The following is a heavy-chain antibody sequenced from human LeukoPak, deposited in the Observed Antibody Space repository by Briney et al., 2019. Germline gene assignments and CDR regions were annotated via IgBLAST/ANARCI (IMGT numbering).Heavy chain of an antibody. J-gene: IGHJ4*02. Sequence: GGSLRLSCAASGFTLSSYSMEWVRQAPGEGLEWVSHLSSSTSTIYYADSVKGRFTISRDNAKNSLYLQMNSLRADDTAVYYCTRDTDGSLDYWGQGILVTVAS. CDR1: GFTLSSYS. CDR3: TRDTDGSLDY. D-gene: IGHD1-26*01. V-gene: IGHV3-48*01. CDR2: LSSSTSTI.